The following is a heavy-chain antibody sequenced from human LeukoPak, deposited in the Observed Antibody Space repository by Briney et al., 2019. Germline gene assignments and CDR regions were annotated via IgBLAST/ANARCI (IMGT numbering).Heavy chain of an antibody. CDR3: ATKRDKWHNWDPFDY. Sequence: GGSLRLSCAASGFTFSSYAMSWVRQAPGKGLEWVSAISGSGGSTYYADSVKGRFTISRDNSKNTLYLQMNSLRAEDTAVYYCATKRDKWHNWDPFDYWGQGTLVTVSS. J-gene: IGHJ4*02. CDR2: ISGSGGST. D-gene: IGHD1/OR15-1a*01. CDR1: GFTFSSYA. V-gene: IGHV3-23*01.